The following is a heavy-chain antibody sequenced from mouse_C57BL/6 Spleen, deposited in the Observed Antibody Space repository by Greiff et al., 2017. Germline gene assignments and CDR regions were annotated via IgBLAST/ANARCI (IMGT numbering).Heavy chain of an antibody. CDR2: IYPRSGNT. J-gene: IGHJ4*01. CDR1: GYTFTSYG. Sequence: QVQLQQSGAELARPGASVKLSCKASGYTFTSYGISWVKQRTGQGLEWIGEIYPRSGNTYYNEKFKGKATLTADKSSSTAYMELRSLTSEDSAVYFCARGYYSNYPYAMEYWGQGTSVTVSS. CDR3: ARGYYSNYPYAMEY. V-gene: IGHV1-81*01. D-gene: IGHD2-5*01.